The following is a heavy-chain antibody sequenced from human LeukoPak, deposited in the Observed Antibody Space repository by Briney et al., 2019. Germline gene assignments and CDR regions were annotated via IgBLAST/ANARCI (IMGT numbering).Heavy chain of an antibody. CDR3: ARGDAVVTGHSFDY. CDR2: IYYSGST. CDR1: GGSISSHY. D-gene: IGHD3-22*01. Sequence: PSETLSLTCTVSGGSISSHYWSWIRQPPGKGLEWIGYIYYSGSTNYNPSLKSRVTISVDTSKNQFSLKLSSVTAADTAVYYCARGDAVVTGHSFDYWGQGTLVTVSS. V-gene: IGHV4-59*11. J-gene: IGHJ4*02.